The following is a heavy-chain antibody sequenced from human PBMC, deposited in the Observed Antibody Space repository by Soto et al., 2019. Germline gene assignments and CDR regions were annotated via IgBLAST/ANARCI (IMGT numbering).Heavy chain of an antibody. D-gene: IGHD3-9*01. Sequence: EVQLVESGGGLVQPGRSLRLSCAASGFTFDDYAMHWVRQAPGKGLEWVAGISWNSGSIGYADSVKGRFTISRDNAKNSLYLQMTSLRAEDTALYYCAKGELTYICYLDVWGKGTTVTVSS. V-gene: IGHV3-9*01. CDR3: AKGELTYICYLDV. J-gene: IGHJ6*03. CDR2: ISWNSGSI. CDR1: GFTFDDYA.